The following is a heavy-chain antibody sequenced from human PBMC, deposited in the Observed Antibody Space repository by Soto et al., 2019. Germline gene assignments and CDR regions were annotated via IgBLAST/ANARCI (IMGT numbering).Heavy chain of an antibody. CDR2: INQSGST. D-gene: IGHD3-10*01. Sequence: QVQLQQWGAGLLKSSETLSLTCAVYSESFSKYYWNWIRQSPGKGLEWIGEINQSGSTNYNPSLNRRVTISIDTSKNQFSLKLNSVTAADTAMYYCARRYYYDSASSIPYWGQGTLVTVSS. V-gene: IGHV4-34*01. CDR1: SESFSKYY. CDR3: ARRYYYDSASSIPY. J-gene: IGHJ4*02.